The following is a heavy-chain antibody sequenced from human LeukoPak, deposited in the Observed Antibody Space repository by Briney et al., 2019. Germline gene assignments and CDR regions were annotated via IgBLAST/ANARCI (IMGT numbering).Heavy chain of an antibody. D-gene: IGHD3-9*01. CDR2: ISGPGGST. Sequence: GGSLRLSCAASGFTFSSYAMSWVRQAPGKGLEGVSAISGPGGSTYYGDSVEGRFTISRDNSKNTLFLQMNSLRAEDTALYYCAKDDDILTSYLDHWGQGTLVTVSS. CDR3: AKDDDILTSYLDH. J-gene: IGHJ4*02. V-gene: IGHV3-23*01. CDR1: GFTFSSYA.